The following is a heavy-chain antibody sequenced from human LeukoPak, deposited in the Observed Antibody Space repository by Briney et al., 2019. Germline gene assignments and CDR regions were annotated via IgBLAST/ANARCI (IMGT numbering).Heavy chain of an antibody. Sequence: SETLSLTCTVSGGSISSYYWSWIRQPPGKGLEWIGSIYYSGSTYYNPSLKSRVTISVDTSKNQFSLKLSSVTAADTAVYYCARRKGAYSYYYYYMDVWGKGTPVTVSS. CDR2: IYYSGST. V-gene: IGHV4-59*05. CDR3: ARRKGAYSYYYYYMDV. D-gene: IGHD4/OR15-4a*01. J-gene: IGHJ6*03. CDR1: GGSISSYY.